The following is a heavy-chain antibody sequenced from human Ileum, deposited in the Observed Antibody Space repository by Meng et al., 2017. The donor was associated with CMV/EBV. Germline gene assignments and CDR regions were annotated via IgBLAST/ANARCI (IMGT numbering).Heavy chain of an antibody. J-gene: IGHJ3*02. CDR3: ARTRTPGPTEKVLWEVYSFDM. V-gene: IGHV1-2*02. CDR1: GYTFTDYC. CDR2: IKPNSGGT. D-gene: IGHD2-2*01. Sequence: ASVKVSCKASGYTFTDYCMHWVRQAPGQGLEWMGWIKPNSGGTNYAQRFQGRVTMTRDTSITTAYMELSRLRSDDTAVYFCARTRTPGPTEKVLWEVYSFDMWGQGTMVTVSS.